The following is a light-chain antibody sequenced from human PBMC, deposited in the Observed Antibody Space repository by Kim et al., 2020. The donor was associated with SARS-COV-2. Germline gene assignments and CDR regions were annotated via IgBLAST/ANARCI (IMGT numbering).Light chain of an antibody. CDR3: YSTADNNRGV. J-gene: IGLJ1*01. V-gene: IGLV3-27*01. CDR1: VLARKY. Sequence: SYELTQLSPVSVSPGQTARLTCSGDVLARKYARWFQQKPGQAPVLVIYRDSERPSGIPERFSGSSSGTTVTLTISGAQVEDEADYYCYSTADNNRGVFGTGTKVTVL. CDR2: RDS.